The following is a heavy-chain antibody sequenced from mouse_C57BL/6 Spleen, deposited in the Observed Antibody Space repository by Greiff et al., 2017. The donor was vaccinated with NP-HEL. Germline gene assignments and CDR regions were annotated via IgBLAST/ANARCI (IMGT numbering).Heavy chain of an antibody. CDR3: TAEYYDYPWFAD. V-gene: IGHV6-3*01. CDR2: IRLKSDNYAT. D-gene: IGHD2-4*01. J-gene: IGHJ3*01. Sequence: EVKLMESGGGLVQPGGSMKLSCVASGFTFSNYWMNWVRQSPEKGLEWVAQIRLKSDNYATHYAESVKGRFTISRDDSKSSVYLQMNNLRAEDTGIYYCTAEYYDYPWFADWGQGTLVTVSA. CDR1: GFTFSNYW.